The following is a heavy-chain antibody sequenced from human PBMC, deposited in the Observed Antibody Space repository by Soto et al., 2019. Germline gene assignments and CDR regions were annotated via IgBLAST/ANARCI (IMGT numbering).Heavy chain of an antibody. V-gene: IGHV4-39*07. CDR3: ARDPGYYDSDGYFDY. J-gene: IGHJ4*02. D-gene: IGHD3-22*01. CDR1: GGSISSSSYY. CDR2: IYYSGST. Sequence: SETLSLTCTVSGGSISSSSYYWGWIRQPPGKGLEWIGSIYYSGSTYYNPSLKSRVTISVDTSKNQFSLKLSSVTAEDTAVYYCARDPGYYDSDGYFDYWGQGTLVTVSS.